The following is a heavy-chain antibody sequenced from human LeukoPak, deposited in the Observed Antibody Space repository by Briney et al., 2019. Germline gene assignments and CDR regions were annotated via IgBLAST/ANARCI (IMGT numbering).Heavy chain of an antibody. Sequence: GGSLRLSCAASGFTFSSYAMHWVRQAPGKGLEWVAVISYDGSNKYYADSVKGRFTISRDNSKNTLYLQMISLTAEDTAVYYCETPLTLPPYWGQGTLVTVSS. CDR2: ISYDGSNK. V-gene: IGHV3-30-3*01. CDR1: GFTFSSYA. J-gene: IGHJ4*02. CDR3: ETPLTLPPY.